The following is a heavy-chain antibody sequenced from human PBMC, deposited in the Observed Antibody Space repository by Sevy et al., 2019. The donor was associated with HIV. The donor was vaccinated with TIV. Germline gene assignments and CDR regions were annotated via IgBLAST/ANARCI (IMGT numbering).Heavy chain of an antibody. V-gene: IGHV4-34*01. CDR1: GESFSSYY. CDR2: INHSGTT. D-gene: IGHD2-2*01. CDR3: AVRRRVVIPGVVRRRDQFFFYGMAV. J-gene: IGHJ6*02. Sequence: SETLSLTCAVYGESFSSYYWSWIRQSPGKGLEWIGEINHSGTTNYHPSLKSRVSISADTSKNQFSLKLTSVSAADTGVYYCAVRRRVVIPGVVRRRDQFFFYGMAVWGQGTTFTVSS.